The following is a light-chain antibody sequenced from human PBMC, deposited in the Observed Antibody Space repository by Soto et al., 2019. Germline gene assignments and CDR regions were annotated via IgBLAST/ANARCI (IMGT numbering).Light chain of an antibody. J-gene: IGLJ1*01. Sequence: LTQPASVSGSPGQSITISCTGTSSDVGGYNYVSWYQQHPGKAPKLMIYEVSNRPSGVSNRFSGSKSGNTASLTISGLQAEDEADYYCSSYTSSSTAYVFGTGTKVTVL. CDR2: EVS. V-gene: IGLV2-14*01. CDR1: SSDVGGYNY. CDR3: SSYTSSSTAYV.